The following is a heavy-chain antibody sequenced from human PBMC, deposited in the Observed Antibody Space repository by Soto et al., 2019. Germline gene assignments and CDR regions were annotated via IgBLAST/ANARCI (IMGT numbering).Heavy chain of an antibody. J-gene: IGHJ6*02. CDR1: VGSITSYY. V-gene: IGHV4-59*01. CDR3: ARDTLRGYYGLDV. Sequence: LSLTFSVSVGSITSYYWSWIRQPPGKGLEWIGYISFTGGTNFNPSLRSRVTISIDTSKNQFSLRVNSVTTADTAVYYCARDTLRGYYGLDVWGQGTTVTAP. D-gene: IGHD4-17*01. CDR2: ISFTGGT.